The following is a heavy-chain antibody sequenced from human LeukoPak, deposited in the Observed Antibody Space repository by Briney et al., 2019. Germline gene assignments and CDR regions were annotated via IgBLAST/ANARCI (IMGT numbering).Heavy chain of an antibody. Sequence: ASVKVSCKASGYTFTSYYMHWVRQAPGQGLEWMGIINPSGGSTSYARKFQGRVTMTRDTSTSTVYMELSSLRSEDTAVYYCASRLPVAGDYYYYGMDVWGQGTTVTVSS. D-gene: IGHD6-19*01. V-gene: IGHV1-46*01. J-gene: IGHJ6*02. CDR3: ASRLPVAGDYYYYGMDV. CDR1: GYTFTSYY. CDR2: INPSGGST.